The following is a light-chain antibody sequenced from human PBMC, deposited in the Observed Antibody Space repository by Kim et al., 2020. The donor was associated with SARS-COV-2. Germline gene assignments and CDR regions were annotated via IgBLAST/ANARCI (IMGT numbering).Light chain of an antibody. J-gene: IGKJ1*01. Sequence: GDRVTITCRASQSISSWLAWYQQKPGKAPKLLIYDASSLESGVPSRFSGSGSGTEFTLTISSLQPDDFATYYCQQYNSYSETFGQVTKV. CDR3: QQYNSYSET. CDR1: QSISSW. V-gene: IGKV1-5*01. CDR2: DAS.